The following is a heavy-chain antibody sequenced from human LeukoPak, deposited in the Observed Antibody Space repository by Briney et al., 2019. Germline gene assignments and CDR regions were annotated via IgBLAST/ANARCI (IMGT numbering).Heavy chain of an antibody. J-gene: IGHJ4*02. CDR1: PYTFINYD. CDR3: ARVWRTSPYYIDY. CDR2: ISAYNGNT. D-gene: IGHD2-21*01. Sequence: ASVKVSCKASPYTFINYDIIWVRQAPGQGLEWMGWISAYNGNTNYAQKLRGRVSMTTDTSTSTAYMELRSLRSDDTAVYHCARVWRTSPYYIDYWGQGTLVTVSS. V-gene: IGHV1-18*01.